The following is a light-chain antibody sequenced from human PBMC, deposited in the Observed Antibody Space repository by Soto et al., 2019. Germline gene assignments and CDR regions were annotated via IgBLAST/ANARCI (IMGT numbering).Light chain of an antibody. CDR2: LAS. J-gene: IGKJ5*01. CDR3: QQYNNWPPTT. V-gene: IGKV3D-15*01. CDR1: QSVSNN. Sequence: EIVMTQSPATLSVSPGARATLSCRASQSVSNNLAWYQQKPGQAPRLLIYLASTRATGIPARFSGSGSGTEFTLTITSLQSEDFAVYYCQQYNNWPPTTFGQGTRLEIK.